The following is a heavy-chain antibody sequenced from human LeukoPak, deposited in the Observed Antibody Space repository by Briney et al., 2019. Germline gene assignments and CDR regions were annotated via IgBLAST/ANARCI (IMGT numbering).Heavy chain of an antibody. Sequence: SCKASGGTFSSYGMHWVRQAPGKGLEWVAFIRYDGNNKYYADSVKGRFTISRDNSKNTLYLQMNSLRAEDTAVYYCAKGWGIPIFGVVTNWGQGTLVTVSS. CDR2: IRYDGNNK. D-gene: IGHD3-3*01. J-gene: IGHJ4*02. CDR3: AKGWGIPIFGVVTN. CDR1: GGTFSSYG. V-gene: IGHV3-30*02.